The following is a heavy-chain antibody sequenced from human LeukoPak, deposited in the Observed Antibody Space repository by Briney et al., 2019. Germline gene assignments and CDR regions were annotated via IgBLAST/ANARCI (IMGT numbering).Heavy chain of an antibody. CDR3: ALVVVAATYAFDI. V-gene: IGHV1-2*02. D-gene: IGHD2-15*01. Sequence: ASVKVSCKASGYTFTGYYMHWVRQAPRQGLEWMGWINPNSGGTNYAQKFQGRVTMTRDTSISTAYMELSRLRSDDTAVYYCALVVVAATYAFDIWGQGTMVTVSS. J-gene: IGHJ3*02. CDR2: INPNSGGT. CDR1: GYTFTGYY.